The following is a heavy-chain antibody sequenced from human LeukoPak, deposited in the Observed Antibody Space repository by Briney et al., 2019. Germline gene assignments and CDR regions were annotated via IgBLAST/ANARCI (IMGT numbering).Heavy chain of an antibody. D-gene: IGHD4-17*01. V-gene: IGHV3-15*01. Sequence: GGSLRLSCAASGFTFSNAWMSWVRQAPGKGLEWVGRIKSKTDGGTTDYAAPVKGRFTISRDDSKNTLYLQMNSLKTEDTAVYYCTTDTYGGFMTTVTTVDYWGQGTLVTVSS. CDR1: GFTFSNAW. J-gene: IGHJ4*02. CDR2: IKSKTDGGTT. CDR3: TTDTYGGFMTTVTTVDY.